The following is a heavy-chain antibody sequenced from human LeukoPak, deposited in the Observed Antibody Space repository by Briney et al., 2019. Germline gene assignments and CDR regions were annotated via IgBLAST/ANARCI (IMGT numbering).Heavy chain of an antibody. CDR1: GFTVSGNY. J-gene: IGHJ6*03. CDR2: IYSGGTT. V-gene: IGHV3-66*01. D-gene: IGHD2/OR15-2a*01. Sequence: GGSLRLSCAASGFTVSGNYMTWVRQAPGKGLEWVSIIYSGGTTYYADFVKGRFTISRDNSKNTLYLQMNSLRAEDTAVYYCAKDGSMPWGYYMDVWGKGTTVTISS. CDR3: AKDGSMPWGYYMDV.